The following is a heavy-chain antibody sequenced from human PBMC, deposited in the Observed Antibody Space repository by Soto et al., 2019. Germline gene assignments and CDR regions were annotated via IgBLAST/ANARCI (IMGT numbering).Heavy chain of an antibody. Sequence: SETLSLTCTVSRGSISSYYWSWVRQPPGKGLEWIGYIYYSGTTNYNPSLKSRVTMSVDASRNQFSLKLSSVTAADTAVYYCARDPPDGDSYFDYWGQGTLVTVS. CDR2: IYYSGTT. J-gene: IGHJ4*02. V-gene: IGHV4-59*01. CDR3: ARDPPDGDSYFDY. D-gene: IGHD4-17*01. CDR1: RGSISSYY.